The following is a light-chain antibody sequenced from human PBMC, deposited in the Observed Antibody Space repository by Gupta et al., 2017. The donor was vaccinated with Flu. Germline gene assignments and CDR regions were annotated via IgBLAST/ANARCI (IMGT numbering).Light chain of an antibody. CDR1: QGISSY. Sequence: AIRMTQSPSSFSASTGDRVTITCRASQGISSYLAWYQQQPGKAPKLLIYAASTLQSGVQSRFSGSGSGTDFTLTISCLQSEDFATYYCQQYDSYPYTFGQGTKLEIK. V-gene: IGKV1-8*01. J-gene: IGKJ2*01. CDR2: AAS. CDR3: QQYDSYPYT.